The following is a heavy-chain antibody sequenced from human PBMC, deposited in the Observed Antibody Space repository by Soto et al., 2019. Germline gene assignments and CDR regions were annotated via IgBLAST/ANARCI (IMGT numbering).Heavy chain of an antibody. CDR3: ARVGCDFFRNEY. J-gene: IGHJ4*02. D-gene: IGHD3-3*01. Sequence: QVQLVQSGTEVKKPGASVKVSCKASGYTFISYGISWVRQAPGQGLEWMGWISAYNGDTNYAQKLQDRVNMTTHTSTYTAYVELRSLRSDDTAVYYCARVGCDFFRNEYWGQCTLITVSS. CDR2: ISAYNGDT. CDR1: GYTFISYG. V-gene: IGHV1-18*01.